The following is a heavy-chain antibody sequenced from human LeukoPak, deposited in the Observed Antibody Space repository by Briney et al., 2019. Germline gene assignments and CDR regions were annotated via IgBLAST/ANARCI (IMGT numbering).Heavy chain of an antibody. J-gene: IGHJ6*02. CDR2: ITWNRDNI. Sequence: HTGGSLRLSCAASGFTFDDYAMHWVRQAPGKGLEWVSGITWNRDNIGYGDSVKGRFTISRDNVKNVLYLQMTSLRPEDTALYYCAKVLSSAITSALVLAVGGQGPTVIVSS. V-gene: IGHV3-9*01. CDR1: GFTFDDYA. CDR3: AKVLSSAITSALVLAV. D-gene: IGHD3-22*01.